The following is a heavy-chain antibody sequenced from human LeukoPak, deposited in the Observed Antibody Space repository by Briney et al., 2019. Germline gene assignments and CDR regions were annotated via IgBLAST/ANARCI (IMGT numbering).Heavy chain of an antibody. Sequence: SETLSLTCAVYGGSLSGYYWSWIRQPPGKGLEWIGEINHSGSTNYNPSLKSRVTISVDTSKNQFSLKLSSVTAADTAVYYCARARVVPAAMYYWGQGTLVTVSS. J-gene: IGHJ4*02. CDR3: ARARVVPAAMYY. CDR2: INHSGST. D-gene: IGHD2-2*01. V-gene: IGHV4-34*01. CDR1: GGSLSGYY.